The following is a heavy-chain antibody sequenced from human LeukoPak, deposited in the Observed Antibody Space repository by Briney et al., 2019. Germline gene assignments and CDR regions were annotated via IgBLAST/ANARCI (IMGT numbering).Heavy chain of an antibody. CDR2: INHSGST. D-gene: IGHD6-13*01. Sequence: SETLSLTCAVYGGSFSGYYWSWIRQPPGKGLEWIGEINHSGSTNYNPSLKSRVTISVDTSKNQFSLKLSSVTAADTAVYYCARVLSAANAADYWGQGTLVTVSS. CDR1: GGSFSGYY. V-gene: IGHV4-34*01. CDR3: ARVLSAANAADY. J-gene: IGHJ4*02.